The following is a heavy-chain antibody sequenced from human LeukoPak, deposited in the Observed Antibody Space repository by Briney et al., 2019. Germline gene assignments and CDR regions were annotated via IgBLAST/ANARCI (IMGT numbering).Heavy chain of an antibody. J-gene: IGHJ4*02. CDR3: ARDWYDSSGYLVY. D-gene: IGHD3-22*01. Sequence: GGSLRLSCAASGFTFSSYAMHWVRQAPGKGLEWVAAISYDGSNKYYADSVKGRFTISRDNSKNTLYLQMNSLRAEDTAVYYCARDWYDSSGYLVYWGQGTLVTVSS. CDR2: ISYDGSNK. V-gene: IGHV3-30-3*01. CDR1: GFTFSSYA.